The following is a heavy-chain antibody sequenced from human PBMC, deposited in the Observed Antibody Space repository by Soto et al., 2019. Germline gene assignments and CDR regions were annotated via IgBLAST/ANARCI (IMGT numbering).Heavy chain of an antibody. CDR3: ARQSGWYTTYYYYGMDV. D-gene: IGHD6-19*01. J-gene: IGHJ6*02. CDR2: IYYSGST. CDR1: GGSISSSSYY. V-gene: IGHV4-39*01. Sequence: SETLSLTCTVSGGSISSSSYYWGWIRQPPGKGLEWIGSIYYSGSTYYNPSLKSRVTISVDTSKNQFSLKLSSVTAADTAVYYCARQSGWYTTYYYYGMDVWGQGTKVTVYS.